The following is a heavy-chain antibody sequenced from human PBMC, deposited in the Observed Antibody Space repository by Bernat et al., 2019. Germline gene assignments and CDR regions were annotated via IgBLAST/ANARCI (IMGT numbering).Heavy chain of an antibody. V-gene: IGHV3-49*05. CDR2: IRSKAYGGTT. CDR3: TGSGYYRGPFDY. CDR1: GFTFGDYA. J-gene: IGHJ4*02. Sequence: EVQLVESGGGLVKPGRSLRLSCTASGFTFGDYAMSWFRQAPGKGLEWVGFIRSKAYGGTTEYAASVKGRFTISRDDSKSIAYLQMNSLKTEDTAVYYCTGSGYYRGPFDYWGQGTLVTVSS. D-gene: IGHD3-3*01.